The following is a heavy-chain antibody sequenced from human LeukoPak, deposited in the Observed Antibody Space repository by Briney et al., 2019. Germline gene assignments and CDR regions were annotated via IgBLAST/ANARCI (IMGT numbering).Heavy chain of an antibody. CDR3: ARHTQIFGVVYGMDV. Sequence: SETLSLTCTVSGGSISSYYWSWIRQPPGKGLEWIGYIYYSGSTNHNPSLKSRVTISVDTSKNQFSLKLSSVTAADTAVYYCARHTQIFGVVYGMDVWGQGTTVTVSS. D-gene: IGHD3-3*01. CDR2: IYYSGST. CDR1: GGSISSYY. J-gene: IGHJ6*02. V-gene: IGHV4-59*08.